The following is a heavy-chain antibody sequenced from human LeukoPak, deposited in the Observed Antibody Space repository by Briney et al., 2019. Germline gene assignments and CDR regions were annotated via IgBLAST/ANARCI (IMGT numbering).Heavy chain of an antibody. CDR1: GYTFTGYY. Sequence: RASVKVSCKASGYTFTGYYMHWVRQAPGQGLEWMGWINTNTGNPTYAQGFTGRFVFSLDTSVSTAYLQISSLKAEDTAVYYCARVSSYYDILTGYFLWDQGTLVTVSS. J-gene: IGHJ4*02. V-gene: IGHV7-4-1*02. CDR3: ARVSSYYDILTGYFL. D-gene: IGHD3-9*01. CDR2: INTNTGNP.